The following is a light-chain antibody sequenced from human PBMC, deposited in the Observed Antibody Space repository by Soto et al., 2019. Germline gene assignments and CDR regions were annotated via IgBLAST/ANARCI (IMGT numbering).Light chain of an antibody. CDR1: QSVSSN. J-gene: IGKJ5*01. CDR3: QQYNTAPIT. Sequence: EIVMTQSPATLSASPGERATLSCRASQSVSSNLAWYQQKPGQAPRLLIYGASTRATGIPARFSGSGSGTEFTLTISSLQSEDFAVYYCQQYNTAPITFGQGTRLEIK. CDR2: GAS. V-gene: IGKV3-15*01.